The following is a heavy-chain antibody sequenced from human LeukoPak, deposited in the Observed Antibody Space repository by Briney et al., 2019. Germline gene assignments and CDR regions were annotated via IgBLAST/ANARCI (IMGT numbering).Heavy chain of an antibody. CDR2: IYYSGST. J-gene: IGHJ4*02. Sequence: SETLSLTCTVAGGSISSYYWSWIRQPPGKGLEWIGYIYYSGSTNYNPSLKSRVTISVDTSKNQFSLKLSSVTAADTAVYYCARAHIAGYSFDYWGQGTLVTVSS. D-gene: IGHD6-13*01. CDR1: GGSISSYY. V-gene: IGHV4-59*01. CDR3: ARAHIAGYSFDY.